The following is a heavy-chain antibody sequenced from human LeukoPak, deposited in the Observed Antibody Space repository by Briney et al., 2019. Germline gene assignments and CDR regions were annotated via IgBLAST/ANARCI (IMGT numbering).Heavy chain of an antibody. CDR3: ARVSGSSWSYYYYYMDV. J-gene: IGHJ6*03. CDR2: IYTSGST. D-gene: IGHD6-13*01. V-gene: IGHV4-4*07. Sequence: SETLSLTCTVSGGSISSYYWSWIRQPAGKGLEWIGRIYTSGSTNYNPSLKSRVTMSVDTSKNQFSLKLSSVTAADTAVYYCARVSGSSWSYYYYYMDVWGKGTPVTVSS. CDR1: GGSISSYY.